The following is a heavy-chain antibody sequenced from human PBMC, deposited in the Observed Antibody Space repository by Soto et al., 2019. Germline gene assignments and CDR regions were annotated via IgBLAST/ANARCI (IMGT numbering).Heavy chain of an antibody. CDR2: IYYSGST. CDR3: SVTDILTGLIDY. V-gene: IGHV4-30-4*01. J-gene: IGHJ4*02. CDR1: GGSISSGDYY. D-gene: IGHD3-9*01. Sequence: QVQLQESGPGLVKPSQTLSLTCTVSGGSISSGDYYWSWIRQPPGKGLEWIGYIYYSGSTYYNPSLQGRVTISVDTSQNQFSLELSSVTAADMAGYYRSVTDILTGLIDYWGQGTLVTVSS.